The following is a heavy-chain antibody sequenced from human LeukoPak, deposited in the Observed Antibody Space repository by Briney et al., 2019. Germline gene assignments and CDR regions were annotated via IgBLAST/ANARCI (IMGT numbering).Heavy chain of an antibody. Sequence: SETLSLTCTVSGGLISISTYYWGWIRQPPGKGLEWIGSIYYSGTTHYNPSLKSRVAISVDTSKNQFSLKLSSVTAADTAVYYCARHSRLWFGELPFDYWGQGTLVTVSS. CDR3: ARHSRLWFGELPFDY. V-gene: IGHV4-39*01. CDR1: GGLISISTYY. J-gene: IGHJ4*02. CDR2: IYYSGTT. D-gene: IGHD3-10*01.